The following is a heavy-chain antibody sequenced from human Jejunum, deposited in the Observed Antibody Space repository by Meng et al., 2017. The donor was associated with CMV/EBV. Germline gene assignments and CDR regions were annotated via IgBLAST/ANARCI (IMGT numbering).Heavy chain of an antibody. V-gene: IGHV4-39*07. J-gene: IGHJ5*01. D-gene: IGHD3-10*01. Sequence: SSYYWGWIRQPPGKGLEWSATTYYTGNLVYPGTTFYSPSLKSRITMSIDRSKNQFSLRLGSVTAADTAVYYCARGGLVRGVLSWFDSWGQGALVTVSS. CDR3: ARGGLVRGVLSWFDS. CDR1: SSYY. CDR2: TYYTGNLVYPGTT.